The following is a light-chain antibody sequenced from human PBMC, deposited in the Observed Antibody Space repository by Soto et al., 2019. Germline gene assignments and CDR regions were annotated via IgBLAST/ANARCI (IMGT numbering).Light chain of an antibody. J-gene: IGLJ2*01. CDR3: AAWDDSLNGVV. CDR2: YDD. V-gene: IGLV1-36*01. CDR1: SSNIGNNA. Sequence: QSVLTQPPSVSEAPRQWVTIYCSGSSSNIGNNAVNWYQQLPGKAPKLLIYYDDLLPSGVSDRFSGSKSGTSASLAISGLQSEDEADYYCAAWDDSLNGVVFGGGTKVTVL.